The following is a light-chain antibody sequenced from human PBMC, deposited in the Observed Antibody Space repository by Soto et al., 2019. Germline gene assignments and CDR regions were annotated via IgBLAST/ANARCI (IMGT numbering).Light chain of an antibody. J-gene: IGKJ2*01. CDR1: QSFSSSY. CDR2: GAS. Sequence: ESVLTPSPGTLSLSPGEGATRSCRASQSFSSSYLAWYQQKPGQAPRLLIYGASSRATGIPDRFSGSGSGTDFTLTISRLVPQDFAVYYCQQYGSSQYTFGQGTKLEIK. V-gene: IGKV3-20*01. CDR3: QQYGSSQYT.